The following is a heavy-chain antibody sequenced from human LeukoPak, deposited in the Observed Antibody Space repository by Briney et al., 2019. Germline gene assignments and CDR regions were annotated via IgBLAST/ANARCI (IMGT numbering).Heavy chain of an antibody. CDR2: IIPIFGTA. V-gene: IGHV1-69*13. CDR1: GGTFSSYA. Sequence: ASVKVSCKASGGTFSSYAISWVRQAPGQGLEWMGGIIPIFGTANYAQKFQGRVTITADESTGTAYVELSSLRSEDTAVYYCARGGVAEGAFDIWGQGTMVTVSS. D-gene: IGHD3-3*01. CDR3: ARGGVAEGAFDI. J-gene: IGHJ3*02.